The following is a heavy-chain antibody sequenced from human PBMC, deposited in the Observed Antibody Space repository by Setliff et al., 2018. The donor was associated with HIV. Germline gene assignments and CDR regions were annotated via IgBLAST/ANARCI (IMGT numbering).Heavy chain of an antibody. CDR3: ARDRVPKRGHSYREPDFDP. CDR1: GYSFTSYW. Sequence: PGESLKISCKGSGYSFTSYWIGWVRQMPGKGLEWMGIIYPGDSENRYSPSFQGQVTISADKSMSTAYLQWSSLRFEDTAVYYCARDRVPKRGHSYREPDFDPWGQGTLVTVSS. CDR2: IYPGDSEN. J-gene: IGHJ5*02. V-gene: IGHV5-51*01. D-gene: IGHD3-16*02.